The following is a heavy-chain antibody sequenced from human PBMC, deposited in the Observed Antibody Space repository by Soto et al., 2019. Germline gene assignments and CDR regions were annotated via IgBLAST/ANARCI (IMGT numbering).Heavy chain of an antibody. D-gene: IGHD3-22*01. CDR2: ISAYNGNT. CDR1: GYTFTSYG. CDR3: ARADYYDSSGYYYSLPFDY. J-gene: IGHJ4*02. Sequence: QVQLVQSGAEVKKPEASVKVSCKASGYTFTSYGISWVRQAPGQGLEWMGWISAYNGNTNYAQKLQGRVTMTTDTSTSTAYMELRSLRSDDTAVYYCARADYYDSSGYYYSLPFDYWGQGTLVTVSS. V-gene: IGHV1-18*01.